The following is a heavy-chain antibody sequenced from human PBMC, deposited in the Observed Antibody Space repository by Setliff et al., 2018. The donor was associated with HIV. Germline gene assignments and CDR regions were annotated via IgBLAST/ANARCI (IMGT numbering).Heavy chain of an antibody. CDR3: ARAFCSSASCYGGGDAFDI. Sequence: SETLSLTCTVSGGTISSGGYYWSWIRQHPGRGLEWIGYIYYSGNTYYNPSLKSRLTISVDTSKNHFSLKLSSVTAADTAVYYCARAFCSSASCYGGGDAFDIWGQGTMVTVSS. J-gene: IGHJ3*02. V-gene: IGHV4-31*03. CDR1: GGTISSGGYY. CDR2: IYYSGNT. D-gene: IGHD2-2*01.